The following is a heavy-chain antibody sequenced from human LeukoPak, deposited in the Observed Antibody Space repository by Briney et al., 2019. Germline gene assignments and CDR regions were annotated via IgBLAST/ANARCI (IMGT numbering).Heavy chain of an antibody. CDR2: ISGSGGST. Sequence: GGSLRLSCPASGFTFSSYAMSWVRQAPGKGLEWVSAISGSGGSTYYADSVKGRFTISRDNSKNTLYLQMNSLRAEDTAVYYCAKNALFGVVISYFDYWGQGTLVTVSS. CDR1: GFTFSSYA. D-gene: IGHD3-3*01. V-gene: IGHV3-23*01. CDR3: AKNALFGVVISYFDY. J-gene: IGHJ4*02.